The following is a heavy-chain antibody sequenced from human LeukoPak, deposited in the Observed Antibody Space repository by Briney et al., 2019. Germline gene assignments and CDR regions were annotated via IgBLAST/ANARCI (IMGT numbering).Heavy chain of an antibody. CDR3: ARVIPPNYYYYMDV. CDR1: GYTFTGYY. Sequence: ASVKVSCKASGYTFTGYYMHWVRQAPGQGLVWMGWINPNSGGTNYAQKFQGRVTMTRDTSISTAYMELSRLRSDDTAVYYCARVIPPNYYYYMDVWGKGTTVTVSS. D-gene: IGHD2-21*01. CDR2: INPNSGGT. V-gene: IGHV1-2*02. J-gene: IGHJ6*03.